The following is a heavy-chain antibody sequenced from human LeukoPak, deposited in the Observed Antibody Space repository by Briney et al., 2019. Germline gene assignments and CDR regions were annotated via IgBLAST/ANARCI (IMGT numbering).Heavy chain of an antibody. D-gene: IGHD3-22*01. Sequence: TSQTLSLTRTVSGGSISSGDYYWSWIRQPPGKGLEWIGYIYYSGSTYYNPSLKSRVTISVDTSKNQFSLKLSSVTAADTAVYYCARADYDSSGYYIDDYWGQGTLVTVSS. CDR2: IYYSGST. J-gene: IGHJ4*02. V-gene: IGHV4-30-4*08. CDR3: ARADYDSSGYYIDDY. CDR1: GGSISSGDYY.